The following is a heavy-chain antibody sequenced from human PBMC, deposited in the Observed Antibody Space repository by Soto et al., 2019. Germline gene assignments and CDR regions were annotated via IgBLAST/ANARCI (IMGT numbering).Heavy chain of an antibody. D-gene: IGHD3-3*01. V-gene: IGHV3-49*03. CDR2: IRSKAYGGTT. Sequence: PGGSLILSCTAAGLNFGDYAMSWFRPAPGKGLEWVGFIRSKAYGGTTEYAASVKGRFTISRDDSKSIAYLQMNSLKTEDTAVYYCTRFQTQYYDFWSGYYPFDYWGQGTLVTVSS. CDR3: TRFQTQYYDFWSGYYPFDY. J-gene: IGHJ4*02. CDR1: GLNFGDYA.